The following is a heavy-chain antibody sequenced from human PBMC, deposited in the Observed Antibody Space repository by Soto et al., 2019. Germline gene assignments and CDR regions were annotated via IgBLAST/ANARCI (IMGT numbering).Heavy chain of an antibody. CDR2: IYYSGRT. CDR3: ARQRTTVVTQAYFDH. J-gene: IGHJ4*02. CDR1: GESISSSSYY. V-gene: IGHV4-39*01. Sequence: SETLSLTCIVSGESISSSSYYWGWIRQPPGKGLEWIGSIYYSGRTYYNPSFKSRVTISIDTPKNQFSLKLSSVTATDTAVYYCARQRTTVVTQAYFDHWGQGALVTVSS. D-gene: IGHD2-21*02.